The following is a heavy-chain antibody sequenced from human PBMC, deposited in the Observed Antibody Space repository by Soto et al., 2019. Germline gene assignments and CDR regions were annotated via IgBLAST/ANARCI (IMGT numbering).Heavy chain of an antibody. Sequence: VGSLRLSCAASGFTFSNAWMNWVRQAPGKGLEWVGRIKSKTDGGTTDYAAPVKGRFTISRDDSKNTLYLQMNSLKTEDTAVYYCTTSYYGDPIGIYYYGMDVWGQGTTVTVSS. CDR3: TTSYYGDPIGIYYYGMDV. D-gene: IGHD4-17*01. V-gene: IGHV3-15*07. J-gene: IGHJ6*02. CDR2: IKSKTDGGTT. CDR1: GFTFSNAW.